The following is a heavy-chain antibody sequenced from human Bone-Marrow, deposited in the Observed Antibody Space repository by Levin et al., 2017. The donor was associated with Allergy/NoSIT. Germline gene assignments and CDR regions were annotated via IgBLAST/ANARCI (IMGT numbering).Heavy chain of an antibody. V-gene: IGHV3-23*01. Sequence: GGSLRLSCAASGFTVNTYALSWVRQAPGKGLEWVSGISGSGGGTKYANSVKGRFTISTDNSANTLYLQMNSLRAEDTATYYCAKALSGWYVFDYWGQGTQVTVSS. J-gene: IGHJ4*02. D-gene: IGHD6-19*01. CDR2: ISGSGGGT. CDR1: GFTVNTYA. CDR3: AKALSGWYVFDY.